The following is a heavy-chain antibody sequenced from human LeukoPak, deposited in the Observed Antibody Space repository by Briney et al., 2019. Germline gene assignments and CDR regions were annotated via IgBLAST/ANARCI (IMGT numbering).Heavy chain of an antibody. CDR3: ARDPYSSSSPLDY. V-gene: IGHV3-30*02. D-gene: IGHD6-6*01. Sequence: GGSLRFSCAASGFTFSSYGMHWVRQAPGKGLEWVAFIRYDGSNKYYADSVKGRFTISRDNSKNTLYLQMNSLRAEDTAVYYCARDPYSSSSPLDYWGQGTLVTVSS. CDR1: GFTFSSYG. CDR2: IRYDGSNK. J-gene: IGHJ4*02.